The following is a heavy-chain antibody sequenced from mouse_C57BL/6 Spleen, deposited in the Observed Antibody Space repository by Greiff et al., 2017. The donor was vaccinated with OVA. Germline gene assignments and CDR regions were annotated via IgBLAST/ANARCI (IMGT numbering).Heavy chain of an antibody. CDR1: GYSFTGYY. Sequence: EVQLQQSGPELVKPGASVKISCKASGYSFTGYYMNWVKQSPEKSLEWIGEINPSTGGTTYNQKFKAKATLTVDKSSSTAYMQLKSLTSEDSAVYYCARRERQLRLNYYAMDYWGQGTSVTVSS. CDR3: ARRERQLRLNYYAMDY. V-gene: IGHV1-42*01. J-gene: IGHJ4*01. CDR2: INPSTGGT. D-gene: IGHD3-2*02.